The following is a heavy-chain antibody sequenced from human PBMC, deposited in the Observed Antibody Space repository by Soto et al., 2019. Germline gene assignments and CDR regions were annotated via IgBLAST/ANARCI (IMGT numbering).Heavy chain of an antibody. J-gene: IGHJ4*02. CDR3: ARARDSSSGGGVDHFDY. CDR1: GYTFTSYA. Sequence: SVKVSCKASGYTFTSYAMHWVRQAPGQRLEWMGWINAGNGNTKYSQKFQGRVTITRDTSASTAYMELNSLRSEDTAVYCCARARDSSSGGGVDHFDYWGQGALVTVSS. D-gene: IGHD3-10*01. CDR2: INAGNGNT. V-gene: IGHV1-3*01.